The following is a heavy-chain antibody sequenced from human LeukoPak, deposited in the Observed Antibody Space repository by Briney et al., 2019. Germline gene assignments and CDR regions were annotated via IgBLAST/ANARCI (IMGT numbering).Heavy chain of an antibody. Sequence: PSETLSLTCTVSGYSISGGYYWGWIRQPPGKGLEWIGTIYHGGSTYYNPSLESRVTISLDTSKNHFSLNLTSVTAADTAMYYCARVAERTWLPYDAAFDIWGLGTKVTVSS. CDR3: ARVAERTWLPYDAAFDI. CDR2: IYHGGST. V-gene: IGHV4-38-2*02. D-gene: IGHD3-9*01. CDR1: GYSISGGYY. J-gene: IGHJ3*02.